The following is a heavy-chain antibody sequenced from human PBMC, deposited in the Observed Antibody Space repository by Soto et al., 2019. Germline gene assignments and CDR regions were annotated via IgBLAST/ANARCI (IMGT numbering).Heavy chain of an antibody. D-gene: IGHD3-22*01. J-gene: IGHJ6*02. CDR2: IYYSGST. CDR3: ASDYSGYSADPEYYGVEV. CDR1: GGSISSYY. V-gene: IGHV4-59*01. Sequence: PSETLSLTCTVSGGSISSYYWSWIRQPPGKGLEWIGYIYYSGSTNYNPSLKSRVTISVDTSKNQFSLKLSSVTADDTAVYYCASDYSGYSADPEYYGVEVWGQGTTVTVSS.